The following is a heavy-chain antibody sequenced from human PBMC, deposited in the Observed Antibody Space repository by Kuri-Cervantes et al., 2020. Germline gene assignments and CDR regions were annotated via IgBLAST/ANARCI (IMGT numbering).Heavy chain of an antibody. Sequence: ASVKVSCKASGYTFTSYGISWVGQAPGQGLEWMGWISAYNGNTNYAQKLQGRVTMTTDTSTSTAYMELRSPRSDDTAVYYCARDNLNVWDYYDSSGYYYFPYWGQGTLVPVSS. D-gene: IGHD3-22*01. CDR1: GYTFTSYG. CDR2: ISAYNGNT. V-gene: IGHV1-18*01. J-gene: IGHJ4*02. CDR3: ARDNLNVWDYYDSSGYYYFPY.